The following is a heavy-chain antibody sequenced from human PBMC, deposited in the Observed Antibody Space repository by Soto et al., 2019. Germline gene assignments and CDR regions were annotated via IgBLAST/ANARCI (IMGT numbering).Heavy chain of an antibody. V-gene: IGHV3-30*18. D-gene: IGHD3-10*01. J-gene: IGHJ6*02. CDR3: AKVWVRGVSYYDGMDV. Sequence: QVQLVESGGGVVQPGRSLRLSCAASGFTFSSYGMHWVRQAPGKGLEWVAVISYDGSNKYYADSVKGRFTISRDNSKNTLYLQMNSLRAEDTAVYYCAKVWVRGVSYYDGMDVWGQGTTVTVSS. CDR2: ISYDGSNK. CDR1: GFTFSSYG.